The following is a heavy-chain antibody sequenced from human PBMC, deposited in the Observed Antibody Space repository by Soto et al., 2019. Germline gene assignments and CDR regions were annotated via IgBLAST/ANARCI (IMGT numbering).Heavy chain of an antibody. CDR3: ARGGTIAVTTIGDY. CDR1: VFTFMSYN. Sequence: GWSLRLACASSVFTFMSYNMNWVRQAPGKGLDWISYISSNSSTIYYADSVKGRFTISRDNAKNSLYLQMNSLTDDDTAMYYCARGGTIAVTTIGDYWGQGTLVTVSS. V-gene: IGHV3-48*02. CDR2: ISSNSSTI. J-gene: IGHJ4*01. D-gene: IGHD5-12*01.